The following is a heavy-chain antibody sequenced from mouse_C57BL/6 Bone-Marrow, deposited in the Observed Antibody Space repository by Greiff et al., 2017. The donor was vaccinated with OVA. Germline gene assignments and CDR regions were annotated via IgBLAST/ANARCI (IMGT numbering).Heavy chain of an antibody. J-gene: IGHJ4*01. V-gene: IGHV5-9-1*02. D-gene: IGHD1-1*01. Sequence: EVKVVESGEGLVKPGGSLKLSCAASGFTFSSYALSWVRQTPEKRLEWVAYISSGGDYIYYADTVKGRFTISRDNARNTLYLQMSSLKSEDTAMYYCTRGITTVVGAMDYWGQGTSVTVSS. CDR1: GFTFSSYA. CDR3: TRGITTVVGAMDY. CDR2: ISSGGDYI.